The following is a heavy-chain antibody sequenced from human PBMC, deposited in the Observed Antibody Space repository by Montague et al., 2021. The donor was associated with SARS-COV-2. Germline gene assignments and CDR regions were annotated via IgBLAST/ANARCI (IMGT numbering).Heavy chain of an antibody. CDR2: INSDGSST. V-gene: IGHV3-74*01. J-gene: IGHJ4*02. CDR1: GFTFSSYW. D-gene: IGHD5-18*01. CDR3: AREGPVTIYYFDY. Sequence: SLRLSCPASGFTFSSYWMHWVRQAPGKGLVWVSRINSDGSSTSYADSVKGRFTISRDNAKNTLYLQMNSLRAEDTAVYYCAREGPVTIYYFDYWGQGTLVTVSS.